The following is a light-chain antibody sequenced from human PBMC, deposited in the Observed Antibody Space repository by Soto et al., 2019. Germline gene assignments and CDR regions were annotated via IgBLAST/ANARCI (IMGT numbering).Light chain of an antibody. J-gene: IGKJ4*01. V-gene: IGKV3-15*01. CDR1: QTISTY. CDR2: DAS. CDR3: QQYNNWPPKVT. Sequence: DSATLSCRASQTISTYLAWYQQKPGQAPRLLIYDASTRATGIPARFSGSGSGTEFTLTISSLQSEDFAVYYCQQYNNWPPKVTFGGGTKVEIK.